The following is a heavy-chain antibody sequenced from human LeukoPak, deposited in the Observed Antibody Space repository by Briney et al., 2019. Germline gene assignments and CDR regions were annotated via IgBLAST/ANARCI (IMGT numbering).Heavy chain of an antibody. CDR2: IYYSGST. D-gene: IGHD6-13*01. J-gene: IGHJ3*02. CDR1: GGSISSYY. V-gene: IGHV4-59*08. CDR3: ARAPHSSSWYATPDAFDI. Sequence: SETLSLTCTVSGGSISSYYWSWIRQPPGKGLEWIGYIYYSGSTNYNPSLKSRGTISVDTSKNQFSLKLSSVTAADTAVYYCARAPHSSSWYATPDAFDIWGQGTMVTVSS.